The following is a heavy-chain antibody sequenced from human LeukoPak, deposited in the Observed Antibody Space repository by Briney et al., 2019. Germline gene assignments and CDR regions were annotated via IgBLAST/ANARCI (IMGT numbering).Heavy chain of an antibody. CDR3: ARAVSQTRFDY. Sequence: SETLSLTCAVSGGSFSSGGYSWSWIPQPPGKGLEWIGYIYHSGSTYYNPSLKSRVTISVDRSNNQFSLKQSSGTAADTAVYYWARAVSQTRFDYWGQGTLVTVSS. J-gene: IGHJ4*02. CDR2: IYHSGST. CDR1: GGSFSSGGYS. D-gene: IGHD1-14*01. V-gene: IGHV4-30-2*01.